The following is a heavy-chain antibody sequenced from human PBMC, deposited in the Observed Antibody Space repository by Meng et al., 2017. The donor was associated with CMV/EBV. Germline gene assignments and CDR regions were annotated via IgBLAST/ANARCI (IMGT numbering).Heavy chain of an antibody. V-gene: IGHV3-74*01. J-gene: IGHJ4*02. CDR1: GFTFSSYW. CDR2: INSDGSST. CDR3: ARDYV. D-gene: IGHD3-10*02. Sequence: GESLKISCAASGFTFSSYWMHWVRQAPGKGLAWVSRINSDGSSTSYADSVKGRFTISRDNAKNTLYLQMNSLRAEDTAVYYCARDYVGGQGTLVTVSS.